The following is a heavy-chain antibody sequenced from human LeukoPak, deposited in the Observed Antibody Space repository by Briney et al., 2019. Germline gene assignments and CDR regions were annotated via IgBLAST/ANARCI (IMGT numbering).Heavy chain of an antibody. Sequence: GGSLRLSCAASGFTFSSYSMNWVRQAPGKGLEWVSSISSSSSYIYYADSVKGRFTISRDNAKNSLYLQMNSLRAVDTAVYYCARGFRNTAMVYHYWGQGTLVTVSS. CDR2: ISSSSSYI. J-gene: IGHJ4*02. D-gene: IGHD5-18*01. CDR1: GFTFSSYS. V-gene: IGHV3-21*01. CDR3: ARGFRNTAMVYHY.